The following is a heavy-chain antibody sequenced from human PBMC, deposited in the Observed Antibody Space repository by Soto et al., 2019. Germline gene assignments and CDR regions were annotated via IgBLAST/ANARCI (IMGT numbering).Heavy chain of an antibody. CDR3: ASGEDSSGYYAPDY. Sequence: PSETLSLTCTVSGGSISSGDYYWSWIRQPPGKGLEWIGYIYYSGSTYYNPSLKSRVTISVDTSKNQFSLKLSSVTAADTAVYYCASGEDSSGYYAPDYWGQGTLVTV. V-gene: IGHV4-30-4*01. D-gene: IGHD3-22*01. J-gene: IGHJ4*02. CDR1: GGSISSGDYY. CDR2: IYYSGST.